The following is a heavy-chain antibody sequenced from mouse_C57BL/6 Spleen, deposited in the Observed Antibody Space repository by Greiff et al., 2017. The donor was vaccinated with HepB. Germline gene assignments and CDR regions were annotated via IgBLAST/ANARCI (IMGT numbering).Heavy chain of an antibody. CDR2: IDPSDSET. V-gene: IGHV1-52*01. J-gene: IGHJ1*03. Sequence: QVQLQQPGAELVRPGSSVKLSCKASGYTFTSYWMHWVKQRPIQGLEWIGNIDPSDSETHYNQKFKDKATLTVEKSSSTAYMQLSSLTSEDSAVYYCARFDGYYWYFDVWGTGTTVTVSS. CDR3: ARFDGYYWYFDV. CDR1: GYTFTSYW. D-gene: IGHD2-3*01.